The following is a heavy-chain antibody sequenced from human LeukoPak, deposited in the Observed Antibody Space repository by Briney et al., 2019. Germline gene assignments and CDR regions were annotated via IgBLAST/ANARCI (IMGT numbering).Heavy chain of an antibody. CDR2: IWYDGSNK. D-gene: IGHD3-10*01. CDR3: ARDYRGGLHYGMDV. CDR1: GFTFSTYP. V-gene: IGHV3-33*08. J-gene: IGHJ6*02. Sequence: PGGSLRLSCAASGFTFSTYPMHWVRQAPGKGLEWVAVIWYDGSNKYYADSVKGRFTISRDNAKNSLYLQMNSLRAEDTAVYYCARDYRGGLHYGMDVWGQGTTVTVSS.